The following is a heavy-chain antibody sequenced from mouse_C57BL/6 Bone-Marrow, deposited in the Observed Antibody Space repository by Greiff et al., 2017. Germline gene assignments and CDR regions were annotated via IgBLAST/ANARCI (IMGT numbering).Heavy chain of an antibody. CDR3: ARGVTVGD. D-gene: IGHD1-1*01. V-gene: IGHV1-4*01. Sequence: QVQLQQSGAELARPGASVKMSRKASGYTLTSYTMHWVKQRPGQGLEWIGYINPSSGYTKYNQKLKDKATLTADKSSSTAYMQLSSLTSEDAAVYCCARGVTVGDWGTGTTVTVSS. CDR1: GYTLTSYT. CDR2: INPSSGYT. J-gene: IGHJ1*03.